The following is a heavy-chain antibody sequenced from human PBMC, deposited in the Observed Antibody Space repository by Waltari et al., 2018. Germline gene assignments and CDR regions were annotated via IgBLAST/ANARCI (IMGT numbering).Heavy chain of an antibody. CDR2: INHSGST. V-gene: IGHV4-34*01. J-gene: IGHJ2*01. CDR1: GGSFSGYY. CDR3: ASSIAAAAPSTYWYFDL. Sequence: QVQLQQWGAGLLKPSETLSLTCAVYGGSFSGYYWSWIRQPPGKGLEWIGEINHSGSTNYNPSRKSRVTRSVDTSKNQFSLKLSSVTAADTAVYYCASSIAAAAPSTYWYFDLWGRGTLVTVSS. D-gene: IGHD6-13*01.